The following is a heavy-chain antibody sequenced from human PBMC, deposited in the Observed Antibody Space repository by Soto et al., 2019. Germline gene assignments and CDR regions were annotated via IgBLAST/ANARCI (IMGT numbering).Heavy chain of an antibody. CDR3: AKNRLSGYYFYDY. D-gene: IGHD5-12*01. CDR1: GFTFSSYD. J-gene: IGHJ4*02. Sequence: GGSLRLSCAASGFTFSSYDMSWVRQAPGKGMEWVSTISGSTSDTYYADSVKGRFTISRDISKNTLFLQMNTLRADDTAVYYCAKNRLSGYYFYDYWGQGTLVTVSS. CDR2: ISGSTSDT. V-gene: IGHV3-23*01.